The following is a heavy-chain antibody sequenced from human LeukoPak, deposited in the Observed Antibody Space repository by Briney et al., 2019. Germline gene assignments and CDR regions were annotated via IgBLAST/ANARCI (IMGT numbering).Heavy chain of an antibody. D-gene: IGHD3-10*01. CDR2: IYYSGST. CDR1: GGSISSYY. CDR3: ARDYYGSGSYYNHFYGMDV. Sequence: SETLSLTCTVSGGSISSYYWSWIRQPPGKGLEWIGYIYYSGSTNYNPSLKSRVTISVDTSKNQFSLKLNSVTAADTAVYYCARDYYGSGSYYNHFYGMDVWGQGTTVTVSS. V-gene: IGHV4-59*01. J-gene: IGHJ6*02.